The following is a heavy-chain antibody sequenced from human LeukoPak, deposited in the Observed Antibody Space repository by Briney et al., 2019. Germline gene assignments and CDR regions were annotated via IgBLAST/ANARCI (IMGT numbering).Heavy chain of an antibody. V-gene: IGHV4-59*01. Sequence: PSETLSLTCTVSGGSISSYYWSWIRQPPGKGLEWIGYIYYSGSTNYNPSLKSRVTISVDTSKTQFSLKLSSVTAADTAVYYCARGPYGDSYYFDYWGQGPLVTVSS. D-gene: IGHD4-17*01. CDR2: IYYSGST. J-gene: IGHJ4*02. CDR1: GGSISSYY. CDR3: ARGPYGDSYYFDY.